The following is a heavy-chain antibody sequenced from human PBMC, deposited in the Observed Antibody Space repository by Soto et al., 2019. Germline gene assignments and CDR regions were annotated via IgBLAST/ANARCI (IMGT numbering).Heavy chain of an antibody. J-gene: IGHJ4*02. CDR3: STGGYYFDH. D-gene: IGHD3-16*01. Sequence: PGGSLRLSCAASGFTFTTAWINWVRQAPGKGLEWVGRIKSKTDGGTPDFAAPVRGRFAISRDDSKNTVYLQMNSLKTEDTAVYFCSTGGYYFDHWGQGALVTVSS. CDR1: GFTFTTAW. CDR2: IKSKTDGGTP. V-gene: IGHV3-15*07.